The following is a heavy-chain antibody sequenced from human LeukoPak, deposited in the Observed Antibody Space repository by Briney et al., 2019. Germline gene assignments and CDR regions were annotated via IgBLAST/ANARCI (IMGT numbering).Heavy chain of an antibody. Sequence: SGGSLRLSCAASGLTFSSYAMNWVRQASGKGLEWVSGITDNGRKTYYADSVKGRFSISRDNSEDTLYLQMSDLRAEDTAVYYCAKITVATTPNYWGQGTLVTVSS. D-gene: IGHD3-10*01. CDR3: AKITVATTPNY. V-gene: IGHV3-23*01. J-gene: IGHJ4*02. CDR1: GLTFSSYA. CDR2: ITDNGRKT.